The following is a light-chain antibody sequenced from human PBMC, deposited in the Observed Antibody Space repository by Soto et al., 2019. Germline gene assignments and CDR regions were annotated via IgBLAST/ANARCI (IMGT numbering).Light chain of an antibody. Sequence: TLLTQSPCTLSLSAVERASLSCSASQTVRRSSVAWYQQKPGQAPRLLIYDASTRATGIPDRFSGAGSGTDFTLTISRLEPEDFAVYYCQRRFNWPWTFGQGTKVDIK. V-gene: IGKV3D-20*02. J-gene: IGKJ1*01. CDR3: QRRFNWPWT. CDR1: QTVRRSS. CDR2: DAS.